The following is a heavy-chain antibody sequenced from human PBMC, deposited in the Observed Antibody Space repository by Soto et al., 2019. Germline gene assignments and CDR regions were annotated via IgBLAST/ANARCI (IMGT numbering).Heavy chain of an antibody. Sequence: PGGSLILSCAASGFTFSTYAMSWVRQASGKGLEWVSGLSGSGATTYYADSVKGRFTISRDNSKNTLYLQMNSLRDEDTAVFYCARDQNSSGWYLDWFDPWGQGTLVTSPQ. CDR1: GFTFSTYA. V-gene: IGHV3-23*01. J-gene: IGHJ5*02. CDR2: LSGSGATT. D-gene: IGHD6-19*01. CDR3: ARDQNSSGWYLDWFDP.